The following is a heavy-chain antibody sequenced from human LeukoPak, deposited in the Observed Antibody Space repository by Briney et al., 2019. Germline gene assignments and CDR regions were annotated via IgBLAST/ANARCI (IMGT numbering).Heavy chain of an antibody. Sequence: TGGSLRLSCAASGFTFSSYGMHWVRQAPGKGLEWVAVISYDGSNKYYADSVKGRFTISRDNSKNTLYLQMNSLRAEDTAVYYCAKEVTAIHGNYFDYWGQGTLVTVSS. CDR3: AKEVTAIHGNYFDY. CDR1: GFTFSSYG. CDR2: ISYDGSNK. V-gene: IGHV3-30*18. J-gene: IGHJ4*02. D-gene: IGHD2-21*02.